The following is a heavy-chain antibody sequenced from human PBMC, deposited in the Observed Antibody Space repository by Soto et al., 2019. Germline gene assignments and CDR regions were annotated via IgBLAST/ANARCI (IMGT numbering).Heavy chain of an antibody. Sequence: GGSLRLSCAASGFTFDDYAMHWVRQAPGKGLEWVSGISWNSGSIGYADSVKGRFTISRDNAKNSLYLQMNSLRAEDTALYYCAKDPAAGPSLYYMDVWGKGTTVTVSS. CDR1: GFTFDDYA. CDR3: AKDPAAGPSLYYMDV. J-gene: IGHJ6*03. CDR2: ISWNSGSI. V-gene: IGHV3-9*01. D-gene: IGHD6-13*01.